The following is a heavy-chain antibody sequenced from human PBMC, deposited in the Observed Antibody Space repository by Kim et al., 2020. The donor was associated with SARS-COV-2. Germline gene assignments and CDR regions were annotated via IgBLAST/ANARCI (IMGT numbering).Heavy chain of an antibody. V-gene: IGHV3-33*01. CDR1: GFTFRSFD. D-gene: IGHD3-16*02. CDR3: ARDRMITFGGVIAHMYYFDY. CDR2: IWYDGSNK. Sequence: GRSLRLSCAASGFTFRSFDMHWVRQAPGKGLECVALIWYDGSNKYYADSVKGRFTISRDNSKNTLYLQMNSLRAEDTAVYYCARDRMITFGGVIAHMYYFDYWGQGTLVTVSS. J-gene: IGHJ4*02.